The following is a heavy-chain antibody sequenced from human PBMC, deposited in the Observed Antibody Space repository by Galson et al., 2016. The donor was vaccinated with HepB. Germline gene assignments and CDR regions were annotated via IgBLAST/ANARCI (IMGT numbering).Heavy chain of an antibody. Sequence: SETLSLTCTVSGGSIMGSSYYWGWIRQPPGKGLEWIGSIFYTENTYDTPSLKSRVTMSVDTSTNHFSLNLSSVTAADTAIYYCVRQYPAMYDCFSPWGPGTLVTVSS. D-gene: IGHD2-2*01. CDR1: GGSIMGSSYY. J-gene: IGHJ5*02. CDR3: VRQYPAMYDCFSP. CDR2: IFYTENT. V-gene: IGHV4-39*02.